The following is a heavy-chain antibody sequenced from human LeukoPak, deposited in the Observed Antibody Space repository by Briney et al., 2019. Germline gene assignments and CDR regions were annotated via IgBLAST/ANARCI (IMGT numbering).Heavy chain of an antibody. CDR1: GYTFTSYG. CDR2: MNPNSGNT. D-gene: IGHD2-15*01. Sequence: ASVKVSCKASGYTFTSYGINWVRQATGQGLEWMGWMNPNSGNTGYAQKFQGRVTITRNTSISTAYMELSSLRSEDTAVYYCARCLRGGLYYYYYYYMDVWGKGTTVTVSS. CDR3: ARCLRGGLYYYYYYYMDV. V-gene: IGHV1-8*03. J-gene: IGHJ6*03.